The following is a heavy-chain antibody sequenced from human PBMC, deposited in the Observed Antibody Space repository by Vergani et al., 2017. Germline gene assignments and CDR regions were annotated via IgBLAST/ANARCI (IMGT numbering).Heavy chain of an antibody. J-gene: IGHJ5*02. V-gene: IGHV4-59*01. CDR1: GGSISSYY. Sequence: QVQLQESGPGLVKPSETLSLTCTVSGGSISSYYWSWIRQHPGKGLEWIGYIYYSGSTNYNPSLKSRVTISVDTSKNQFSLKLSSVTAADTAVYYCARDDSSSWSGWFDPWGQGTLVTVSS. CDR2: IYYSGST. D-gene: IGHD6-13*01. CDR3: ARDDSSSWSGWFDP.